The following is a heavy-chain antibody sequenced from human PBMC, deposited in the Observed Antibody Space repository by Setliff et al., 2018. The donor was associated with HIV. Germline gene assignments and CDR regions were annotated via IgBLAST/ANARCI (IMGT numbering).Heavy chain of an antibody. Sequence: ETLSLTCSVSGASIRSDRMYWSWIRRPPGRRLEWIGFISFAGHINYNPSLSSRVTVSRDTSRNQFSMTLTSVTAADTAVYYCARSFGWGAFNVWGQGTVVTVSS. CDR1: GASIRSDRMY. J-gene: IGHJ3*01. V-gene: IGHV4-61*01. D-gene: IGHD6-19*01. CDR2: ISFAGHI. CDR3: ARSFGWGAFNV.